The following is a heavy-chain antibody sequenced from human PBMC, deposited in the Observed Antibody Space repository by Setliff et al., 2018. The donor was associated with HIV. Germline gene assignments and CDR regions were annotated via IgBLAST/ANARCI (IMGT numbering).Heavy chain of an antibody. J-gene: IGHJ4*01. CDR2: ISSTSTYI. D-gene: IGHD7-27*01. CDR1: GFTFNTYS. Sequence: PGGSLRLSCAASGFTFNTYSLNWVRQAPGKGLEWFSSISSTSTYIYYADSGRGRFTVSRDNAKNSVFLQMNRLRGEDTGVYYCARLGTARSFDIWGLGTLVTVSS. V-gene: IGHV3-21*06. CDR3: ARLGTARSFDI.